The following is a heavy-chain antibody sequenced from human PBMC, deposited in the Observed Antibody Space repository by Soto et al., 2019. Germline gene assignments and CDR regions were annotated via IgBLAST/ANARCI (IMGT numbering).Heavy chain of an antibody. CDR2: ISNSGST. D-gene: IGHD5-18*01. CDR3: ATESGSTYGYFDH. Sequence: PSETLSLTCTVSGGSVTRDEDYWTWIRQSPGKGLEWIGYISNSGSTGYNPSLKTRLSMSDDRSKNQFTLRLTSVTAADTAVYFCATESGSTYGYFDHWGQGTQVTVSS. J-gene: IGHJ4*02. V-gene: IGHV4-30-4*08. CDR1: GGSVTRDEDY.